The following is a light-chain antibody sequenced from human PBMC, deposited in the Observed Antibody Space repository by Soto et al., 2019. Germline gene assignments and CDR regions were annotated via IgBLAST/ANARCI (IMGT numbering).Light chain of an antibody. CDR2: NAY. J-gene: IGKJ4*01. V-gene: IGKV3-15*01. CDR3: KHYSDWPLT. CDR1: QGIGTT. Sequence: EIVMTQSPATLSVSPGEGATLYCRASQGIGTTLAWYQQKPGQTPRLLIYNAYIRATGVPARFSGSASGTEFPLPISGLQSEDFEFYYCKHYSDWPLTFGGGTQLEIK.